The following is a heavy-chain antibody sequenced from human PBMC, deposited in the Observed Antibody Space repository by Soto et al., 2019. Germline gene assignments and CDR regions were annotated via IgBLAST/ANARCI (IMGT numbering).Heavy chain of an antibody. CDR3: ARRGYSTPVGYYYAMDV. V-gene: IGHV5-10-1*01. CDR1: GYSFTDYW. CDR2: IDPPDSYT. J-gene: IGHJ6*02. D-gene: IGHD6-13*01. Sequence: PGESLKISCQGSGYSFTDYWISWVRQVPGKGLEWIGRIDPPDSYTKYSPSFQGHVTISLDRSSSTVYLQWSSLTTSDTAIYYCARRGYSTPVGYYYAMDVWGQGTTVTVSS.